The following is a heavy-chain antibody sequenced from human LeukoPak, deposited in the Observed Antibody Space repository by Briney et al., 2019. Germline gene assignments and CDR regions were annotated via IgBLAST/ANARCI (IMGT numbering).Heavy chain of an antibody. J-gene: IGHJ5*02. D-gene: IGHD3-22*01. Sequence: GESLKIYCKVSGHSVYNYWIGWVRQMPGKGLEWMGIIYPGDSDTRYSPSFQGQVTISADKSITTAYLQWSSLKASDTAIYYCARRNYYDSSGSKFDPWGQGTLVTVSS. CDR1: GHSVYNYW. V-gene: IGHV5-51*01. CDR2: IYPGDSDT. CDR3: ARRNYYDSSGSKFDP.